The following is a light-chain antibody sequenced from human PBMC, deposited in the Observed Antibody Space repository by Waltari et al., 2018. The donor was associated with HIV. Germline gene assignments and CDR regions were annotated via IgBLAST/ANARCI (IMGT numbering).Light chain of an antibody. CDR1: SSHIGTNA. V-gene: IGLV1-44*01. CDR3: AVWDDNLKRV. CDR2: SND. Sequence: QSVLTQPPSASGTPGQRVTISCSGSSSHIGTNAVIWYQHLPGEAPKLLISSNDRRPSGVPERFSASKSGTSASLAISGLQSEDEAHYYCAVWDDNLKRVFGGGTKLTVL. J-gene: IGLJ3*02.